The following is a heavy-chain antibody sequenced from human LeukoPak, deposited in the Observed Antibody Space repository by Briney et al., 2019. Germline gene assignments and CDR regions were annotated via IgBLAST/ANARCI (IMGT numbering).Heavy chain of an antibody. V-gene: IGHV3-7*01. CDR3: ARLSTVVTFDY. J-gene: IGHJ4*02. Sequence: GGSLRLSCAASGFTFSTYGMSWVRQAPGKGLEWVANIKEDGSVNAYVDSVKGRFTISRDNAKNSLDLQMHSLRVEDAAVYYCARLSTVVTFDYWGQGTLVTVSS. D-gene: IGHD4-23*01. CDR1: GFTFSTYG. CDR2: IKEDGSVN.